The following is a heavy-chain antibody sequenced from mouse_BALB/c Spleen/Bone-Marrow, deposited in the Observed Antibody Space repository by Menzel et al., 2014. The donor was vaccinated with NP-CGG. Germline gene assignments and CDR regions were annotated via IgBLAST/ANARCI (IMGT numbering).Heavy chain of an antibody. D-gene: IGHD1-2*01. Sequence: QVQLKQSGAELVRPGASVKLSCKASGYTFTSFWMNWGKRRPDQGLEGIGRIDPYDSITHYNRIFKDKAILTVDKSSSTACMQLSSLTSEDSAVYYCSRGLLGLDYWGQGTTLTVSS. J-gene: IGHJ2*01. CDR3: SRGLLGLDY. V-gene: IGHV1-52*01. CDR2: IDPYDSIT. CDR1: GYTFTSFW.